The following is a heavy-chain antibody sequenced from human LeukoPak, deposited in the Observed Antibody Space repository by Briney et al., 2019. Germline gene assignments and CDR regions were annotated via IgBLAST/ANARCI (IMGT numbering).Heavy chain of an antibody. CDR2: IWYDGSNK. CDR3: ARDGDKNAFDI. Sequence: GGSLRLSCAASGFTFSSYGMHWVRQAPGKGLEWVAVIWYDGSNKYYADSVKGRFTISRDNSKNTLYLQTNSLRAEDTAVYYCARDGDKNAFDIWGQGTMVTVSS. CDR1: GFTFSSYG. J-gene: IGHJ3*02. D-gene: IGHD7-27*01. V-gene: IGHV3-33*01.